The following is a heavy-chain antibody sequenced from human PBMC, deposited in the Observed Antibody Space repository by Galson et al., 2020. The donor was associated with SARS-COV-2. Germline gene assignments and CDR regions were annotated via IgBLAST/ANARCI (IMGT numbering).Heavy chain of an antibody. CDR2: ISYDGSNK. CDR3: ARALGGSYYPWAFDY. V-gene: IGHV3-30*04. Sequence: GESLKISCAASGFTFSRYAMHWVRQAPGKGLEWVAVISYDGSNKYYADSVKGRFTISRDNSKNTLYLQMNSLRAEDTAVYYCARALGGSYYPWAFDYWGQGTLVTVSS. D-gene: IGHD1-26*01. CDR1: GFTFSRYA. J-gene: IGHJ4*02.